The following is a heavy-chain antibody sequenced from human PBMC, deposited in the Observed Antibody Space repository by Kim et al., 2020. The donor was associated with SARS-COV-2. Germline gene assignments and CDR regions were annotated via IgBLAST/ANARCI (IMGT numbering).Heavy chain of an antibody. CDR1: GFTFSSYA. D-gene: IGHD6-13*01. Sequence: GGSLRLSCAASGFTFSSYAMSWVRQAPGKGLEWVSVIYSGGSSTYYADSVKGRFTISRDNSKNTLYLQMNSLRAEDTAVYYCAKTRGYSSSWYYFDYWGQGTLVTVSS. V-gene: IGHV3-23*03. J-gene: IGHJ4*02. CDR2: IYSGGSST. CDR3: AKTRGYSSSWYYFDY.